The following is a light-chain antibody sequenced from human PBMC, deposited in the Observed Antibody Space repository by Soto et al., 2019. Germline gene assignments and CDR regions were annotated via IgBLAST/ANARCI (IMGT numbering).Light chain of an antibody. CDR3: HRSNNWWT. V-gene: IGKV3-15*01. J-gene: IGKJ5*01. Sequence: VVLTDTPSTESVCPVEESTFSFRASQSVSSNLAWYQQKPGQAPRLLIYGASTRATGIPARFSGSGSGKEFTLTFSSLRSDDFPVYYGHRSNNWWTFDQGTRVEIK. CDR2: GAS. CDR1: QSVSSN.